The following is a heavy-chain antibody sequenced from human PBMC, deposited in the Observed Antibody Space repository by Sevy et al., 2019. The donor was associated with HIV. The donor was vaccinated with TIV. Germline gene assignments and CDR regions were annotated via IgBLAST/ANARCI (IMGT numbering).Heavy chain of an antibody. Sequence: ASVKVSCKTSGYLFTDYGINWVRQAPGQGREGMGWSSAAQDFRNYAERFHARLIMTTDRFTTTSYMELTNLRSDDTAVYYCARDAVGARHFDFWGQGTLVTVSS. V-gene: IGHV1-18*01. CDR1: GYLFTDYG. J-gene: IGHJ4*02. CDR2: SSAAQDFR. CDR3: ARDAVGARHFDF. D-gene: IGHD1-26*01.